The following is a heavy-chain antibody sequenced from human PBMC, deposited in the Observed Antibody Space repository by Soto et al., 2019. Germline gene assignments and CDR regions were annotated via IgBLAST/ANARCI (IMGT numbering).Heavy chain of an antibody. CDR1: GFIVSSKY. CDR3: ARQNTFGELDY. Sequence: GGSLRLSCAASGFIVSSKYMSWVRQAPGKGLEWVSVIYSGGNTYYADSVKGRFTISRDDSKDTVFLQMNSLRAEDTAVYYCARQNTFGELDYWGQGTLVTVSS. CDR2: IYSGGNT. J-gene: IGHJ4*02. D-gene: IGHD3-10*01. V-gene: IGHV3-53*01.